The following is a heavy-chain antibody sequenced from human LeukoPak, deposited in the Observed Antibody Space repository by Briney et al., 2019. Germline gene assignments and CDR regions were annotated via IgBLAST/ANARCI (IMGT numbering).Heavy chain of an antibody. D-gene: IGHD5-12*01. CDR1: GGSISSSSYY. Sequence: SETLSLTCTVSGGSISSSSYYWGWIRQPPGKGLEWIGNIYYSGSTYYNPSLKSRVTISVDTSKNQFSLKLSSVTAADTAVYYCARRSPIVATRHTYYFDYWGQGTLVTVSS. CDR2: IYYSGST. CDR3: ARRSPIVATRHTYYFDY. J-gene: IGHJ4*02. V-gene: IGHV4-39*01.